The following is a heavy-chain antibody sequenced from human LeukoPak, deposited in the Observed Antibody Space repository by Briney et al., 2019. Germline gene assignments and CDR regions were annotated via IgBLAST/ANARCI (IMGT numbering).Heavy chain of an antibody. CDR2: IYYSGST. D-gene: IGHD3-9*01. V-gene: IGHV4-59*08. CDR1: GGSISSYY. Sequence: SETLSLTCTVSGGSISSYYWSWIRQPPGKGLEWIGYIYYSGSTNYNPSLKSRVTISVDTSKNQFSLKLSSVTAADTAVYYCASSFFLTVYLNDVFYIWGQGPLVTVPS. J-gene: IGHJ4*02. CDR3: ASSFFLTVYLNDVFYI.